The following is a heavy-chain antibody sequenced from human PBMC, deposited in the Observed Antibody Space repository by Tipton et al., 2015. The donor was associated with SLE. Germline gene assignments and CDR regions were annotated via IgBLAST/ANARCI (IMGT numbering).Heavy chain of an antibody. V-gene: IGHV4-4*02. Sequence: TLSLTCAVSGGSISGSNWWSWVRQPPGKGLEWIGEIYHSGSTNYNPSLKSRVTISVDTSKKQFSLKVSSVTAADTAVYYCARLLGPQEGVQGVINEVDYWGQGTLVTVSS. D-gene: IGHD3-10*01. J-gene: IGHJ4*02. CDR1: GGSISGSNW. CDR2: IYHSGST. CDR3: ARLLGPQEGVQGVINEVDY.